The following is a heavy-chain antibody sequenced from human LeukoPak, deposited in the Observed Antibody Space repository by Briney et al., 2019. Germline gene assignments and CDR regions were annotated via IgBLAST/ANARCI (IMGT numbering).Heavy chain of an antibody. D-gene: IGHD3-22*01. CDR2: IRGSGGST. V-gene: IGHV3-23*01. CDR3: AKAPRGYDSSGYYHLVWYFDY. CDR1: GFTFSSYA. Sequence: GGSLRLSCAASGFTFSSYAMSWVRQAPGKGLEWVSAIRGSGGSTYYADSVKGRFTISRDNSKNTLYLQMNSLRAEDTAVYYCAKAPRGYDSSGYYHLVWYFDYWGQGTLVTVSS. J-gene: IGHJ4*01.